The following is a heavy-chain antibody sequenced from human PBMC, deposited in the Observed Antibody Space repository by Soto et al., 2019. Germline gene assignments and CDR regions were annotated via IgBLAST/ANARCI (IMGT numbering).Heavy chain of an antibody. J-gene: IGHJ4*02. V-gene: IGHV3-23*01. D-gene: IGHD6-13*01. CDR1: GFTFSSYA. CDR2: ISGSGGST. CDR3: AKEGISSSWYRGYFDY. Sequence: GGSLRLSCAASGFTFSSYAMRSVRQAPGKGLEWVSAISGSGGSTYYADSVKGRFTISRDNSKNTLYLQMNSLRAEDTAVYYCAKEGISSSWYRGYFDYWGQGTLVTVSS.